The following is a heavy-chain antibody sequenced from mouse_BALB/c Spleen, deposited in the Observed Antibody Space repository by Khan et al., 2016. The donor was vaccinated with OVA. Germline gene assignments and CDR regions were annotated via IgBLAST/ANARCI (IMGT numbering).Heavy chain of an antibody. CDR3: AREEALYYFDY. Sequence: QVQLQQSGAELVRPGTSVKLSCKTSGYIFTSYWIHWVKQRSGQGLEWIARIYPGTDNTYYSEKFKDKATLTADKSSRTAYLQLSSLKSEDSAVFFCAREEALYYFDYWGQGTTLTVSS. J-gene: IGHJ2*01. CDR2: IYPGTDNT. CDR1: GYIFTSYW. V-gene: IGHV1-76*01. D-gene: IGHD3-2*02.